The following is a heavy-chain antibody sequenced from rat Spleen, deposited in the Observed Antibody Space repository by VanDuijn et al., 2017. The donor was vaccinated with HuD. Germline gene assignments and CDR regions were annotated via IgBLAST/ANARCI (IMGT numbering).Heavy chain of an antibody. CDR3: ARDLSVSERGGFAY. D-gene: IGHD1-11*01. CDR2: IWTGGST. V-gene: IGHV2-32*01. J-gene: IGHJ3*01. CDR1: GFSLTNYH. Sequence: QVQLKESGPGLVQPSQTLSLTCTVSGFSLTNYHVHWVRQPPGKGLEWMGVIWTGGSTAYNSLLKSRLSISRDTSKSQVFLKMSRLQTEDTASYYCARDLSVSERGGFAYWGQGTLVTVSS.